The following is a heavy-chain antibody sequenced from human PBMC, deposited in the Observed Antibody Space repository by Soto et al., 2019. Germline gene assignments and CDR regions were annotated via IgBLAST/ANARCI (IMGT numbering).Heavy chain of an antibody. V-gene: IGHV3-74*01. D-gene: IGHD6-19*01. CDR1: GFTFSSYW. CDR2: INGDGSST. CDR3: GVAVAGPTAIGY. Sequence: EVQLVESGGGLVQPGGSLRLSCAASGFTFSSYWMHWVRQAPGKGLVWVSRINGDGSSTSYADSVKGRFTISRDNAKNRRYPQWTRRRAEDTAVSYCGVAVAGPTAIGYWGQGTLVTVSS. J-gene: IGHJ4*02.